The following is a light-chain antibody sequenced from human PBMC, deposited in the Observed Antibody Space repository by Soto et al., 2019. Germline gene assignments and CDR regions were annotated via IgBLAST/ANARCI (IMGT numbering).Light chain of an antibody. V-gene: IGKV1-27*01. CDR2: AAS. J-gene: IGKJ4*01. Sequence: DIQMTQSPSSLSASVGDTVTITCRASQGISSYLAWYQQKPGKVPKLLIYAASTLQSGVPSRFSGSASGTDFTLTISSLQPEDVGTYYCQKYNSAPRTFGGGTKVEIK. CDR3: QKYNSAPRT. CDR1: QGISSY.